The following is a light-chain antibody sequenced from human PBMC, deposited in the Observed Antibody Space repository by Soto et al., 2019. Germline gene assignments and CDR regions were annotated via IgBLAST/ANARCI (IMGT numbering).Light chain of an antibody. Sequence: DIVMTQSPFSLPITPGEPASISCRSSQSLLHSNGYNYLDWYLQKPGQSPQLLIYLGSNRASGVPDRFSGSGSGTDFTLKISRVEAEDVGVYYCIQALQTPLTFGGGTKVEIK. CDR1: QSLLHSNGYNY. CDR2: LGS. V-gene: IGKV2-28*01. J-gene: IGKJ4*01. CDR3: IQALQTPLT.